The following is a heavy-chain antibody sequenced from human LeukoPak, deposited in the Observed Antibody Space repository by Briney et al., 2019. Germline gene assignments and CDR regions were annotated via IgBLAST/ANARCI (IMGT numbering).Heavy chain of an antibody. J-gene: IGHJ5*02. Sequence: SETLSLTCTVSGGSISSYYWSWIRQPAGKGLEWIGLISASGSTNYNPSLKSRVTMSVDTSKNQFSLKLGSVTAADTAVYYCARDLIIPPYNWFDPWGQGTLVTVSS. V-gene: IGHV4-4*07. CDR2: ISASGST. CDR3: ARDLIIPPYNWFDP. D-gene: IGHD2/OR15-2a*01. CDR1: GGSISSYY.